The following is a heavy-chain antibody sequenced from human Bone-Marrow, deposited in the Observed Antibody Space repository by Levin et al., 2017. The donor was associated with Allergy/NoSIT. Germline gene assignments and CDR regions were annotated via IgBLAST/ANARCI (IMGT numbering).Heavy chain of an antibody. Sequence: QTLSLTCTVSGFSLITSGLRVSWIRQPPGKALECLARIDWDDATFYHTSLQTRLTIPKDTSKNQVVLTMSNMDPTDTGTYYCARTGRYSSSYFDYWGQGIQVTVSS. V-gene: IGHV2-70*04. CDR3: ARTGRYSSSYFDY. CDR2: IDWDDAT. J-gene: IGHJ4*02. CDR1: GFSLITSGLR. D-gene: IGHD6-13*01.